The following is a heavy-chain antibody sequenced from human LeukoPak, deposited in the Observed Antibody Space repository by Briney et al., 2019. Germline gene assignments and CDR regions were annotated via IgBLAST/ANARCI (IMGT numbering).Heavy chain of an antibody. CDR2: INHSGST. D-gene: IGHD3-22*01. CDR1: GGSFSGYY. J-gene: IGHJ4*02. CDR3: ARRRITMIVVAN. V-gene: IGHV4-34*01. Sequence: SETLSLTCAVYGGSFSGYYWSWIRQPPGKGLEWIGEINHSGSTNYNPSLKSRVTISVDTSKNQFSLKLSSVTAADTAVYYCARRRITMIVVANWGQGTLVTVSS.